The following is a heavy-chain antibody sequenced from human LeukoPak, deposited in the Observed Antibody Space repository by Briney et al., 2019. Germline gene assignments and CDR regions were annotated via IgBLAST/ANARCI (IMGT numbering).Heavy chain of an antibody. Sequence: SQTLSLTCAVSGGSISSGGYSWRWIRQPPGKGLEWIGYIYHSGSTYYNPSLKSRATISVDRSKNQFSLKLSSVTAADTAVYYCARATQLRNFDYWGQGTLVTVSS. D-gene: IGHD1-1*01. V-gene: IGHV4-30-2*01. CDR2: IYHSGST. J-gene: IGHJ4*02. CDR3: ARATQLRNFDY. CDR1: GGSISSGGYS.